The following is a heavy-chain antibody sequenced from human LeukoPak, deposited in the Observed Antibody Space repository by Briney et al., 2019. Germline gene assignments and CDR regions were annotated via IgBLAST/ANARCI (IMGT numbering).Heavy chain of an antibody. J-gene: IGHJ4*02. CDR1: GYTFTSYG. Sequence: GASVKVSCKASGYTFTSYGISWVRQAPGQGLEWMGWISAYNGNTNYAQKLQGRVTMTTDTSTSTAYMELRSLRSDDTAVYYCARGLSDYETDYYFDYWGQGTLVTVSS. CDR2: ISAYNGNT. V-gene: IGHV1-18*01. CDR3: ARGLSDYETDYYFDY. D-gene: IGHD5-12*01.